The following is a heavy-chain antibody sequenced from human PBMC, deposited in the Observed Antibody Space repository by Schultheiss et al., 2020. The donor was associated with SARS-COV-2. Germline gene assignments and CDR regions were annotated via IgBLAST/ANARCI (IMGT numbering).Heavy chain of an antibody. D-gene: IGHD1-14*01. CDR2: IYWNDDK. J-gene: IGHJ5*02. CDR3: AHRQILTGRINWFDP. V-gene: IGHV2-5*08. CDR1: GFSLSTSGMR. Sequence: SGPTLVKPTQTLTLTCTFSGFSLSTSGMRVSWIRQPPGKALEWLALIYWNDDKRYSPSLKSRLTITKDTSKNQVVLTMTNMDPVDTATYYCAHRQILTGRINWFDPWGQGTLVTVSS.